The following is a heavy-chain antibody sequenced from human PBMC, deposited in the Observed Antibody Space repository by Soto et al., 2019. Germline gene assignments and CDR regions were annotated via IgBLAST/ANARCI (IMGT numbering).Heavy chain of an antibody. V-gene: IGHV1-3*05. CDR3: ARGVPIFMDY. J-gene: IGHJ4*02. CDR1: GYTFTSYA. CDR2: INAGNGNT. Sequence: QVQLVQSGAEEKKPGASVKVSCRSSGYTFTSYAIHWARQAPGQRLEWMGWINAGNGNTKYSQKFQGRVTITRDTSASTAYMELSSLRAEDTAVYYCARGVPIFMDYWGQGTLVTVSS. D-gene: IGHD3-10*01.